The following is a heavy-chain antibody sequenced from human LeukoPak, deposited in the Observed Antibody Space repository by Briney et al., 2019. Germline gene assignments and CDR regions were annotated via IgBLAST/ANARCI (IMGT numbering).Heavy chain of an antibody. CDR1: GYTFTSYG. J-gene: IGHJ4*02. Sequence: GASVKVSCKASGYTFTSYGISWVRQAPGQGLEWMGWISAYNGNTNYAQKLQGRVTMTTDTSTSTAYMELSRLRSDDTAVYYCARLAVAVPFDYWGQGTLVTVSS. CDR3: ARLAVAVPFDY. V-gene: IGHV1-18*01. CDR2: ISAYNGNT. D-gene: IGHD6-19*01.